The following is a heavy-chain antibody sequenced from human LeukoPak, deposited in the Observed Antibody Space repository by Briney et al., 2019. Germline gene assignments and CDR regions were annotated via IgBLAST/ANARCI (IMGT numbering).Heavy chain of an antibody. CDR1: GYSISSGYY. CDR3: ARAGYGDSDFDY. Sequence: SETLSLTCTVSGYSISSGYYWGWIRQPPGKGLEWIGSIYHSGSTYYNPSLKSRVTISVDTSKNQFSVKLNSVTAADTAVYYCARAGYGDSDFDYWGQGTLVTVSS. CDR2: IYHSGST. J-gene: IGHJ4*02. D-gene: IGHD4-17*01. V-gene: IGHV4-38-2*02.